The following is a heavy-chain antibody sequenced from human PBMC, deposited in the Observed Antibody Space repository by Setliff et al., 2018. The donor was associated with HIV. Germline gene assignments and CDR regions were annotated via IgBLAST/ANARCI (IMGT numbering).Heavy chain of an antibody. D-gene: IGHD3-16*01. J-gene: IGHJ3*01. CDR2: INPFTGGT. Sequence: GASVKVSCKASGYTFRANYIHWVRQAPGQGLVWMGWINPFTGGTNYAQKFQGRVTMTRDTSINTAYMELTSLKSDDTAVYYCARDDGGYNYAEAFDVWGQGTMVTVSS. CDR1: GYTFRANY. CDR3: ARDDGGYNYAEAFDV. V-gene: IGHV1-2*02.